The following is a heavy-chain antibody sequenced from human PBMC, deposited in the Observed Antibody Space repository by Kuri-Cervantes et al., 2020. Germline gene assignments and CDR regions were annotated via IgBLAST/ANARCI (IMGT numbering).Heavy chain of an antibody. CDR1: GFTFSSYA. V-gene: IGHV3-30-3*01. CDR3: ARDRGSSGYYPPWYFDL. J-gene: IGHJ2*01. CDR2: ISYDGTNE. Sequence: GGSLRLSCAASGFTFSSYAMHWVRQAPGKGLEWMAVISYDGTNEFYADSVKGRLTIPRDNAKNSLYLQMNSLRDEDTAVYYCARDRGSSGYYPPWYFDLWGRGTLVTVSS. D-gene: IGHD3-22*01.